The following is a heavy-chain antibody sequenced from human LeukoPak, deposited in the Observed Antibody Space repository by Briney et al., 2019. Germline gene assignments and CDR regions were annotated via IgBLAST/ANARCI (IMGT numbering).Heavy chain of an antibody. V-gene: IGHV4-34*01. Sequence: KASETLSLTCAVYGGSFSGYYWSWIRQPPGKGLEWIGEINHSGSTNYNPSLKSRVTISVDTSKNQFSLKLSSATAADAAVYYCARDKIIVRAPFFDYWGQGTLVTVSS. D-gene: IGHD1-26*01. CDR2: INHSGST. CDR3: ARDKIIVRAPFFDY. J-gene: IGHJ4*02. CDR1: GGSFSGYY.